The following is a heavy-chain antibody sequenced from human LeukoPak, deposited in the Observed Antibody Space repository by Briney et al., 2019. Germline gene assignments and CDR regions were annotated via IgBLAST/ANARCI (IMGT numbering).Heavy chain of an antibody. J-gene: IGHJ5*02. CDR2: VHYIGTT. CDR3: AKTLDDGYNPA. D-gene: IGHD5-24*01. Sequence: SSETLSFTCTVSGGSISGYYRSWVRQPPGKGLEWIGYVHYIGTTKYNPSLKSRVTISVDTSKNQFSLKLNSVTAADTAVYYCAKTLDDGYNPAWGQGALVTVSS. CDR1: GGSISGYY. V-gene: IGHV4-59*01.